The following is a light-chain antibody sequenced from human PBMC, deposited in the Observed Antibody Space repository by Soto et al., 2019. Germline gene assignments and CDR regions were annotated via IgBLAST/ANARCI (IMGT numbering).Light chain of an antibody. CDR1: QTISND. CDR3: QQNNKWPPVT. CDR2: GAS. J-gene: IGKJ4*01. Sequence: EVVMTQSPATVSVSPGEGGTLSCRASQTISNDLAWYQQKPGQAPRLLIYGASTRATGVPARFSGGGSGTEFTLTISSLQSEDFAFYYCQQNNKWPPVTFGGGIKVDI. V-gene: IGKV3-15*01.